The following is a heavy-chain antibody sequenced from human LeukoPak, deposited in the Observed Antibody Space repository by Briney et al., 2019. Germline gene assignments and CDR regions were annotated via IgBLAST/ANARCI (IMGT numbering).Heavy chain of an antibody. CDR1: GFTFSSYS. V-gene: IGHV3-21*01. CDR2: ISSSSSYI. J-gene: IGHJ4*02. Sequence: AGGSLRLSCAASGFTFSSYSMNWVRQAPGKGLEWVSSISSSSSYIYYADSVKGRFTISRDNAKNSLYLQMNSLRAEDTAVYYCARDEGTSYLSSFDYWGQGTLVTVSS. CDR3: ARDEGTSYLSSFDY. D-gene: IGHD6-6*01.